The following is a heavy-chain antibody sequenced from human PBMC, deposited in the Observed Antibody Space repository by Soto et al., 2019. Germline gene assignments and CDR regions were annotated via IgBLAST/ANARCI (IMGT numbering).Heavy chain of an antibody. J-gene: IGHJ6*03. D-gene: IGHD3-3*01. V-gene: IGHV4-59*08. CDR2: IYYSGST. CDR3: ARHAKYYDFWSGPGAPYYYYMDV. Sequence: ETLSLTCTVSGGSISSYYWSWIRQPPGKGLEWIGYIYYSGSTNYNPSLKSRVTISVDTSKNQFSPKLSSVTAADTAVYYCARHAKYYDFWSGPGAPYYYYMDVWGKGTTVTVSS. CDR1: GGSISSYY.